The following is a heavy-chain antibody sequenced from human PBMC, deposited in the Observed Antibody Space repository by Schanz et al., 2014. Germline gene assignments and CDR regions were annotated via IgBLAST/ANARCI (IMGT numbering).Heavy chain of an antibody. CDR2: IGGSGGST. J-gene: IGHJ4*02. CDR3: TRDTDYHFDY. D-gene: IGHD4-17*01. CDR1: GFTFDDYA. V-gene: IGHV3-9*01. Sequence: EVQLVESGGGLVQPGRSLRLSCAASGFTFDDYAMHWVRQAPGKGLEWVSGIGGSGGSTDYADSVKGRFTISRDNSKNTVHLQMNSLRAEDTAVYYCTRDTDYHFDYWGQGTLVTVSS.